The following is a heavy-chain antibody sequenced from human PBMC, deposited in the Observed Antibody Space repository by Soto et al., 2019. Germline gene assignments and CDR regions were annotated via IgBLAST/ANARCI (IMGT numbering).Heavy chain of an antibody. Sequence: QVQLVQSGAEVKKPGASVKVSCKASGYTFTSYGISWVRQAPGQGLEWMGWISTYNGNTNYAQKLQGRVTMTTDTSTSTAYMELRSLRSDDTAVYYCARVPATGYYYDSNGYYYFDYWGQGTLVTVSS. CDR3: ARVPATGYYYDSNGYYYFDY. CDR1: GYTFTSYG. V-gene: IGHV1-18*01. D-gene: IGHD3-22*01. CDR2: ISTYNGNT. J-gene: IGHJ4*02.